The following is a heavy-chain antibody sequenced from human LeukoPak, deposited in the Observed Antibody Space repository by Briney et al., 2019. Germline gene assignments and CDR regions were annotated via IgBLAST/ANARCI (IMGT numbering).Heavy chain of an antibody. Sequence: PSETLSLTCTLSGDSISSSSFYWAWIRQPPGKGLECIGTIYYSGITYYSSSLKSRVTISVDTSKNQFSLKLSPVTAADTAVYFCARSGPAAGRPDAFDIWGQGTMVTVSS. CDR3: ARSGPAAGRPDAFDI. V-gene: IGHV4-39*07. CDR2: IYYSGIT. CDR1: GDSISSSSFY. D-gene: IGHD2-2*01. J-gene: IGHJ3*02.